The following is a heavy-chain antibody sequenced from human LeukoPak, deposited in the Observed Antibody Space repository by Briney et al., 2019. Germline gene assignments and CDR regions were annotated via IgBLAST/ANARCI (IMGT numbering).Heavy chain of an antibody. J-gene: IGHJ3*02. Sequence: GGSLRLSCAASGFTVGSNYMSWVRQAPGETLEWVSIIYTSGNTYYADSVKGRFTISRDNSKNTLYLQVNSLRAEDTAVYYCARSLLRYFDWLSPGELLGDAFDIWGQGTMVSVSS. V-gene: IGHV3-66*03. D-gene: IGHD3-9*01. CDR1: GFTVGSNY. CDR2: IYTSGNT. CDR3: ARSLLRYFDWLSPGELLGDAFDI.